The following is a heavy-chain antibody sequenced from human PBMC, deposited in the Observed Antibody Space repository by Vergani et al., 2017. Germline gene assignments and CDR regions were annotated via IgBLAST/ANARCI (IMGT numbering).Heavy chain of an antibody. CDR3: AYLWESPNRIVALRGYGMDV. V-gene: IGHV3-23*04. CDR1: GFTFSSYA. CDR2: ISGSGGST. D-gene: IGHD3-16*01. Sequence: VQLVESGGGLVQPGGSLRLSCAASGFTFSSYAMSWVRQAPGKGLEWVSAISGSGGSTYYADSVKGRFTISRDNSKNTLYLQMNSLRAEDTAVYYCAYLWESPNRIVALRGYGMDVWGQGTTVTVSS. J-gene: IGHJ6*02.